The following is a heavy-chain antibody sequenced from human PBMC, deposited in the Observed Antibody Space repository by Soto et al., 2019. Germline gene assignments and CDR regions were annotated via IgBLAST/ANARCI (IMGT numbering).Heavy chain of an antibody. CDR2: IIPIFGTA. CDR3: ARASMAASSAQYY. D-gene: IGHD3-22*01. J-gene: IGHJ4*02. CDR1: GGTFSSYA. V-gene: IGHV1-69*13. Sequence: SSVKVSCKSSGGTFSSYAISWVRQAPGHGLEWMGGIIPIFGTANYAQKFQGRVTITADESTSTAYMELSSLRSEDTAVYYCARASMAASSAQYYWGQGTLVTVSS.